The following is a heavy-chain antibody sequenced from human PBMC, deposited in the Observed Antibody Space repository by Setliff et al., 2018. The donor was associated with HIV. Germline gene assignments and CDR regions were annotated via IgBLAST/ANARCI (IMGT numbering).Heavy chain of an antibody. V-gene: IGHV3-43*01. CDR2: FSRNRVTT. D-gene: IGHD2-15*01. J-gene: IGHJ4*02. Sequence: GGSLRLSFAASGFTFKDFTMHWVRQRPGKGLEWVSLFSRNRVTTYYADSVRGRFTISRDNSKNSLFLQMDSLRTEDTALYYCARGFSGGPYHDYWGQGALVTGSS. CDR1: GFTFKDFT. CDR3: ARGFSGGPYHDY.